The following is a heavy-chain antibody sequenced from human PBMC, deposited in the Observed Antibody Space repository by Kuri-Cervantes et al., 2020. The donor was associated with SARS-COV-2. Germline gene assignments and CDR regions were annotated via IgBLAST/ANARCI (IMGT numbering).Heavy chain of an antibody. CDR2: IGTAGDT. CDR1: GFTFSSYD. CDR3: ARGDVQSGVDAFDI. Sequence: GGSLRLSCAASGFTFSSYDMHWVRQATGKGLEWVSAIGTAGDTYYPGSVKGRFTFSRENAKNSLYLQMNSLRAGDTAVYYCARGDVQSGVDAFDIWGQGTMVTVSS. J-gene: IGHJ3*02. D-gene: IGHD1-1*01. V-gene: IGHV3-13*04.